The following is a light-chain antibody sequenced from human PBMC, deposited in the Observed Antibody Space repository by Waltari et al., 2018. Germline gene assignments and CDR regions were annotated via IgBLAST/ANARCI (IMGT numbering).Light chain of an antibody. CDR1: QSVSTY. CDR2: DSS. Sequence: EIVLTQSPATLSLSPGERATLSCRASQSVSTYLAWYQQRPGQAPRLLIYDSSNRATGIPARFSGSGSETDFTLTSSSLEPEDFAVYYCQQRYKWPLTFGGGSKVEI. J-gene: IGKJ4*01. V-gene: IGKV3-11*01. CDR3: QQRYKWPLT.